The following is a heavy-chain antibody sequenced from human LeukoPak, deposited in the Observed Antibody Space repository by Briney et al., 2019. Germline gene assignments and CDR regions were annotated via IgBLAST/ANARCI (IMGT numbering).Heavy chain of an antibody. CDR1: GYTFTSYG. CDR3: ARVRDTAMVTSPYYFDY. CDR2: ISAYNGNT. D-gene: IGHD5-18*01. J-gene: IGHJ4*02. Sequence: GASVKVSCKASGYTFTSYGISWVRQAPGQGLEWMGWISAYNGNTNYAQKLQGRVTMTTDTSTSTAYMELRSLRSDDTAVYYCARVRDTAMVTSPYYFDYWGQGTLVTVSS. V-gene: IGHV1-18*01.